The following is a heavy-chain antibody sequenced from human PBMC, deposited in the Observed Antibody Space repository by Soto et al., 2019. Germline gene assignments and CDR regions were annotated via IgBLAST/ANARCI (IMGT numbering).Heavy chain of an antibody. CDR1: GGTFSSYA. CDR3: ARVLYGDWLYGMDV. Sequence: QVQLVQSGAEVKKPGSSVKVSCKASGGTFSSYAISWVRQAPGQGLEWMGGIIPIFGTANYAQKFQGSVTITADESTSTAYRELSSLRSEDTAVYYCARVLYGDWLYGMDVWGQGTTVPVSS. D-gene: IGHD4-17*01. V-gene: IGHV1-69*12. J-gene: IGHJ6*02. CDR2: IIPIFGTA.